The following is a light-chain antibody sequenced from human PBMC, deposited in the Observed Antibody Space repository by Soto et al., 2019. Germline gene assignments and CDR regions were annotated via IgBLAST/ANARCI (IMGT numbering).Light chain of an antibody. CDR3: QQTYTTPT. CDR2: SAS. CDR1: QGIDSY. J-gene: IGKJ1*01. V-gene: IGKV1-9*01. Sequence: IQFIQSKTSLSASVGDRGTIPCRASQGIDSYLAWYQRKPGEAPKLLIYSASTLQSGVPSRFSGRGSGTDFTLSISSLQPEDFATYCCQQTYTTPTFGQGTKVDI.